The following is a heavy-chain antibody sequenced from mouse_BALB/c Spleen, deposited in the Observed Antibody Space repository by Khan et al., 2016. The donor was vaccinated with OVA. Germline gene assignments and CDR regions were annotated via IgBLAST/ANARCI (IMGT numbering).Heavy chain of an antibody. D-gene: IGHD1-2*01. CDR3: ARELRLGGFAY. CDR2: IWSDGST. J-gene: IGHJ3*01. CDR1: GFSLTGYG. V-gene: IGHV2-6-7*01. Sequence: QVQLKQSGPGLVAPSQSLSITCTVSGFSLTGYGVNWVRQPPGKGLEWLGMIWSDGSTDYNSALKSRLNISKDNSKSQVFLKMNGLQTDDTARYYCARELRLGGFAYWGQGTLVIVSA.